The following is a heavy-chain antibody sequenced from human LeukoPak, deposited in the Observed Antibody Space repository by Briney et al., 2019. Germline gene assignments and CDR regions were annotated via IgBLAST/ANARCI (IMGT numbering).Heavy chain of an antibody. J-gene: IGHJ4*02. Sequence: GGSLRLSCAASGFTFSSYAMGWVRQAPGKGLEWVSGISGSGGSTYYPDSVKGRFTISRDNSKNTLYLQMNSLRVEDTAVYYCALYGSSALDYFDYWGQGTLVTVSS. V-gene: IGHV3-23*01. D-gene: IGHD3-22*01. CDR2: ISGSGGST. CDR3: ALYGSSALDYFDY. CDR1: GFTFSSYA.